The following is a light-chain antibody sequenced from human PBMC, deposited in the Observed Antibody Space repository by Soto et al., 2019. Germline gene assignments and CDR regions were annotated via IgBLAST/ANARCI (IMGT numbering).Light chain of an antibody. CDR2: DIS. CDR1: SSDVGGYHY. V-gene: IGLV2-14*01. J-gene: IGLJ2*01. Sequence: QCVLTQPASVSGSPGQSITISCTGASSDVGGYHYVSWYQQRPGKAPKLMIYDISNRPSGVSNRFSGSKSGNTASLTISGLQAEDEADYYCSSYTSSRTHVVFVGGTKVTVL. CDR3: SSYTSSRTHVV.